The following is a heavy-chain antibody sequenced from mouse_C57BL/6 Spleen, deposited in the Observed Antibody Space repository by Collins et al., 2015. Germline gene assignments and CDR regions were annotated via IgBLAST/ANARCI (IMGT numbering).Heavy chain of an antibody. V-gene: IGHV1-75*01. J-gene: IGHJ4*01. CDR3: ARDSAYYSNSDAMDY. CDR1: GYTFTDYY. CDR2: IFPGSGST. D-gene: IGHD2-5*01. Sequence: QVQLQQSGPELVKPGASVKISCKASGYTFTDYYINWVKQRPGQGLEWIGWIFPGSGSTYYNEKFKGKATLTVDKSSSTAYMLLSSLTSEDSAVYFCARDSAYYSNSDAMDYWGQGTSVTVSS.